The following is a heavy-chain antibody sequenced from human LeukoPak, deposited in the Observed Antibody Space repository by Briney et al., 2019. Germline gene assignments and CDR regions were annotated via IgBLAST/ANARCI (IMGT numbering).Heavy chain of an antibody. Sequence: GGSLRLSCGASGFTLSSYWMHWVRQAPGKGLVWVSTIKSDGRSASYADSVRGRFTISRDNAKNTVFLQMGSLRAEDTAVYYCARDNSSVFDHWGQGALVTVSS. CDR3: ARDNSSVFDH. D-gene: IGHD6-6*01. J-gene: IGHJ4*02. V-gene: IGHV3-74*01. CDR2: IKSDGRSA. CDR1: GFTLSSYW.